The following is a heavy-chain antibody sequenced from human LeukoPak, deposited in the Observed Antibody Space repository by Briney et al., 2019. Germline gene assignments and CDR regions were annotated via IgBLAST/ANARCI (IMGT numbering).Heavy chain of an antibody. Sequence: SETLSLTCTVSGGSISSYYWSWLRQPPGKGLEWIGYIYYSGSTNYNPSLTSRVTISVDTTKNQLSLKLSSVTAADTAVYYCARASGYSSSLGAFDIWGQGTMVTVSS. CDR3: ARASGYSSSLGAFDI. D-gene: IGHD6-13*01. CDR2: IYYSGST. J-gene: IGHJ3*02. V-gene: IGHV4-59*01. CDR1: GGSISSYY.